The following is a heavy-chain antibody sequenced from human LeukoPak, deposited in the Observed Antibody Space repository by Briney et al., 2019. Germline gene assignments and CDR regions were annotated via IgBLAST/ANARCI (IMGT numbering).Heavy chain of an antibody. D-gene: IGHD3-9*01. CDR1: GFAFDDYG. J-gene: IGHJ6*03. V-gene: IGHV3-20*04. CDR3: ARVGRVLRYFQGRYYYMDV. CDR2: INWNGGST. Sequence: GGSLRLSCAASGFAFDDYGMSWVRQAPGKGLEWVSGINWNGGSTGYADSVRGRFTISRDNAKNSLYLQMNSLRAEDTAVYYCARVGRVLRYFQGRYYYMDVWGKGTTVTISS.